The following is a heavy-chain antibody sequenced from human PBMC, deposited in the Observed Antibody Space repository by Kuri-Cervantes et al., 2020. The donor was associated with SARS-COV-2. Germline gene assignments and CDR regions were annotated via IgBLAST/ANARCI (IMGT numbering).Heavy chain of an antibody. CDR3: ARDRGSQWVAFYDAFDI. CDR2: INAVNGNT. CDR1: GYIFTNYA. J-gene: IGHJ3*02. D-gene: IGHD6-19*01. V-gene: IGHV1-3*01. Sequence: ASVKVSCNASGYIFTNYALHWVRQAPGQRLEGMGWINAVNGNTKYSQKFQGRVTITRDTSASKAYMELSSLRSEDTALYYCARDRGSQWVAFYDAFDIWGQGTMVTVSS.